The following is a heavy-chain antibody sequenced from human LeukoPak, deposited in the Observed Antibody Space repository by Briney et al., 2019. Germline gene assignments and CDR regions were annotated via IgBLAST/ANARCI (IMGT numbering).Heavy chain of an antibody. CDR3: AVFWSGYYNQSYFDY. CDR1: GGSISRSSYY. Sequence: PSETLSLTCTVSGGSISRSSYYWGWIRQPPGKGLEWIGSIYYSGSTYYNPSLKSRVTISVDTSKNQFSLKLSSVTAADTAVYYCAVFWSGYYNQSYFDYWGQGTLVTVSS. V-gene: IGHV4-39*01. D-gene: IGHD3-3*01. J-gene: IGHJ4*02. CDR2: IYYSGST.